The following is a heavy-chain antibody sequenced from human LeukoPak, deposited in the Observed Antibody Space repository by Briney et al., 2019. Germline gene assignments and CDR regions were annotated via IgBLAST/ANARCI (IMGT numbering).Heavy chain of an antibody. V-gene: IGHV3-21*01. CDR3: ARDPVRGGRYGMDV. CDR2: ISSSSSYI. Sequence: PGGSLRLSCAASGFXFSSNSINWVRQAPGKGLEWVSSISSSSSYIYYADSVKGRFTISRDNAKNSLYLQMNSLRAEDTAVYYCARDPVRGGRYGMDVWGQGTTVTVSS. D-gene: IGHD3-10*01. CDR1: GFXFSSNS. J-gene: IGHJ6*02.